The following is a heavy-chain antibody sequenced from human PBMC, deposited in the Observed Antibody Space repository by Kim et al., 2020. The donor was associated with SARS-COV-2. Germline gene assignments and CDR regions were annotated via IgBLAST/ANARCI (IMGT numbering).Heavy chain of an antibody. D-gene: IGHD4-17*01. CDR1: GLTFDDYA. V-gene: IGHV3-9*01. CDR2: ISWNSGSI. J-gene: IGHJ6*02. CDR3: AKEIYPHYDDYGFSGMDV. Sequence: GGSLRLSCAASGLTFDDYAMHWVRQTPGKGLEWVSGISWNSGSIGYADSVKGRFTISRDNAKNSLYLQMNSLRAEDTALYYCAKEIYPHYDDYGFSGMDVWGQGTTVTVSS.